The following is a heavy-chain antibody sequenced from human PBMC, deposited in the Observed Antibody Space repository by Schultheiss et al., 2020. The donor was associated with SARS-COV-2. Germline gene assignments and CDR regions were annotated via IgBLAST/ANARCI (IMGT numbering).Heavy chain of an antibody. J-gene: IGHJ4*02. CDR2: IYYSGST. D-gene: IGHD6-19*01. Sequence: SETLSLTCTVSGGSISSSSYYWGWIRQPPGKGLEWIGYIYYSGSTNYNPSLKSRVTISVDTSKNQFSLKLSSVTAADTAVYYCARGLAVAGTYFDYWGQGTLVTVSS. V-gene: IGHV4-61*05. CDR3: ARGLAVAGTYFDY. CDR1: GGSISSSSYY.